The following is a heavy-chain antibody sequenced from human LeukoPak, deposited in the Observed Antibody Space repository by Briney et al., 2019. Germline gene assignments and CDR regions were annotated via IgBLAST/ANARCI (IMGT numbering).Heavy chain of an antibody. D-gene: IGHD3-22*01. J-gene: IGHJ4*02. Sequence: GGTLRLSCAASGFTFSSYGMSWVRQAPGKGLEWVSHISTGTYIAYADSVKGRFTISRDNARNSLYLEMNSLRAEDTAVYYCTREQDREAAATIVGDYWGQGTLVTVSS. V-gene: IGHV3-21*05. CDR2: ISTGTYI. CDR3: TREQDREAAATIVGDY. CDR1: GFTFSSYG.